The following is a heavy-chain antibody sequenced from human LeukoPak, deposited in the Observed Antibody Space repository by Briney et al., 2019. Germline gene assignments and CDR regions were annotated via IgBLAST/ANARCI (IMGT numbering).Heavy chain of an antibody. CDR3: ATNPYSTWYNWFDH. J-gene: IGHJ5*02. Sequence: GGSLRLSCTVSGIIFNKYWMSWVRQAPGKGLEWVANIKSDGSEKNYVDSVRGRFNISRDNAKNSLYLQMNSLRAEDTAFYYCATNPYSTWYNWFDHWGQGTLVTVSS. V-gene: IGHV3-7*01. D-gene: IGHD2-2*01. CDR2: IKSDGSEK. CDR1: GIIFNKYW.